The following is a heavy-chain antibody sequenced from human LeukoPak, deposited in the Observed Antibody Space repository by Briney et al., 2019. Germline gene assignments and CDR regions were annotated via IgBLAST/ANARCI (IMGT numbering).Heavy chain of an antibody. V-gene: IGHV4-59*01. D-gene: IGHD5-12*01. CDR1: GGSISSYY. CDR2: IYYSGST. Sequence: SETLSLTCTVSGGSISSYYWSWIRQPPGKGLEWIGYIYYSGSTNYNPSLKSRVTISVDTSKNQFSLKLSSVTAADTAVYYCARVRGHSGYEVDYWGQGTLVTVS. CDR3: ARVRGHSGYEVDY. J-gene: IGHJ4*02.